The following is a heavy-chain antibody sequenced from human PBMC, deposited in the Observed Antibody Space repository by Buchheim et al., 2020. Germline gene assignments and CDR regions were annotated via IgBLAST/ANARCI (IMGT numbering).Heavy chain of an antibody. CDR2: TSDRGGTT. J-gene: IGHJ4*02. Sequence: EVQLLESGGGLVQPGGSLRLSCAASGFTFSSYAMAWVRQAPGKGLEWVSCTSDRGGTTYYADSVQGRFTIPGDNSKNTLFLQMHSLRAEDTALYYCAKDLDYCAAYYFDYWGQGTL. V-gene: IGHV3-23*01. CDR3: AKDLDYCAAYYFDY. D-gene: IGHD4/OR15-4a*01. CDR1: GFTFSSYA.